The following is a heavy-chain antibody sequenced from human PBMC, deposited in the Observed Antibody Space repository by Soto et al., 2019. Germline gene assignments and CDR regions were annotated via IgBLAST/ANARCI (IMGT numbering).Heavy chain of an antibody. J-gene: IGHJ6*03. Sequence: QVQLVESGGGVVQPGRSLRLSCAASGFTFSSYGMHWVRQAPGKGLEWVAVIWYDGSNKYYADSVKGRFTISRDNSKNTLYLQMNSLRAEDTAVYYCARGDRGVLGVEYMDVWGKGTTVTVSS. CDR1: GFTFSSYG. D-gene: IGHD3-10*01. CDR2: IWYDGSNK. CDR3: ARGDRGVLGVEYMDV. V-gene: IGHV3-33*01.